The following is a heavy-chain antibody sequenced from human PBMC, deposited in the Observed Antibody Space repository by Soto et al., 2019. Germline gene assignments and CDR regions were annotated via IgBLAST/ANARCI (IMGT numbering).Heavy chain of an antibody. CDR1: GFSFSDYA. D-gene: IGHD3-10*01. V-gene: IGHV3-23*01. J-gene: IGHJ6*02. CDR3: AKHSVRSKTRDV. Sequence: WGSRRLSCVASGFSFSDYAMSWVRQNPGKGLEWVSAISGSGQNTYYADSVKGRLTISRDNSKNTLHVQMNSLRVEDTAIYFCAKHSVRSKTRDVGGQGNAVTVS. CDR2: ISGSGQNT.